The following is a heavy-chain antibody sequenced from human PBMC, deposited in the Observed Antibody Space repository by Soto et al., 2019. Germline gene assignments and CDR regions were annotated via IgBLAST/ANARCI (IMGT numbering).Heavy chain of an antibody. D-gene: IGHD1-26*01. Sequence: PSETLSLTCAVYGGSFSGYYWSWIRQPPGKGLEWIGEINHSGSTNYNPSLKSRVTISVDTSKNQFSLKLSSVTAADTAVYYCARHPSFSGFDYWGQGTLVTVSS. CDR3: ARHPSFSGFDY. V-gene: IGHV4-34*01. J-gene: IGHJ4*02. CDR2: INHSGST. CDR1: GGSFSGYY.